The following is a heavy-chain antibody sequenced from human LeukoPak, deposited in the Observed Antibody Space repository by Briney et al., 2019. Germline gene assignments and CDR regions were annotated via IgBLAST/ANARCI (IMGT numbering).Heavy chain of an antibody. D-gene: IGHD1-1*01. Sequence: ASVKVSCKASGFSFTNSAVQWVRQARGQRLEWIGWIVVGSGNTNYAQKFQERVTITRDRSTSTAYLELSSLRSEDTAVYYCAADSRQLQPHDAFDIWGQGTMVTVSS. V-gene: IGHV1-58*01. CDR2: IVVGSGNT. J-gene: IGHJ3*02. CDR1: GFSFTNSA. CDR3: AADSRQLQPHDAFDI.